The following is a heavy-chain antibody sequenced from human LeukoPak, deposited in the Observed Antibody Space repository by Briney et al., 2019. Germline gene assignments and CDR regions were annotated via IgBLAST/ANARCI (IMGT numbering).Heavy chain of an antibody. Sequence: PGGSLRLSCSASGFTFSSYVMHWVRQAPGKGLEWVSIIWLDGSYIYYADSVKGRFTISRDNAKNSLYLQMNSLRAEDTAVYYCAAHLHGQQLLLPHTQYFQHWGQGTLVTVSS. CDR2: IWLDGSYI. CDR3: AAHLHGQQLLLPHTQYFQH. V-gene: IGHV3-33*03. CDR1: GFTFSSYV. D-gene: IGHD6-13*01. J-gene: IGHJ1*01.